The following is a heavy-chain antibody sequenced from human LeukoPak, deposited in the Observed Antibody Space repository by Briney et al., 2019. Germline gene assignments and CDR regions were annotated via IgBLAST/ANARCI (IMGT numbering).Heavy chain of an antibody. D-gene: IGHD3-22*01. Sequence: GGSLRLSCAASGFTFSSYGMHWVRQAPGKGLEWVSAISGSGGSTYYADSVKGRFTISRDNSKNTLYLQMNSLRAEDTAVYYCAKDRGVTYYYDSSGYYLTDYWGQGTLVTVSS. J-gene: IGHJ4*02. CDR1: GFTFSSYG. V-gene: IGHV3-23*01. CDR2: ISGSGGST. CDR3: AKDRGVTYYYDSSGYYLTDY.